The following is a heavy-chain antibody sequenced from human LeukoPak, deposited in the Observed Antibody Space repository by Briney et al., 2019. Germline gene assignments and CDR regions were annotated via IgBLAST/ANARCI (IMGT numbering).Heavy chain of an antibody. J-gene: IGHJ6*02. CDR3: AKGYLYCSSTSCYLVDGMDV. CDR1: GFTFSSYG. CDR2: ISYDGSNK. V-gene: IGHV3-30*18. D-gene: IGHD2-2*01. Sequence: GGSLRLSCAASGFTFSSYGMHWVRQAPGKGLEWVAVISYDGSNKYYADSVKGRFTISRDNSKNTLYLQMNSLRAEDTAVYYCAKGYLYCSSTSCYLVDGMDVWGQGTTVTVSS.